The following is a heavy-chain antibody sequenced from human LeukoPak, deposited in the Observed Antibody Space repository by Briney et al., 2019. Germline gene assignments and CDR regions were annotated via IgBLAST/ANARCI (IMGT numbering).Heavy chain of an antibody. V-gene: IGHV3-21*01. Sequence: GGSLRLSCAASGFTLSGYSMNWVRQAPGKGLEWVSFISSGSSFLYYADSVKGRFTISRDSAKNSLFLQMNSLRAEDTAVYYCARGDHCSACSCFFDYWGQGTLVTVSS. J-gene: IGHJ4*02. CDR1: GFTLSGYS. D-gene: IGHD2-15*01. CDR3: ARGDHCSACSCFFDY. CDR2: ISSGSSFL.